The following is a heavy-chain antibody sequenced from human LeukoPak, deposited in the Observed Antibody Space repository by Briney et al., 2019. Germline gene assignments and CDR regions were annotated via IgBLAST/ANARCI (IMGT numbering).Heavy chain of an antibody. J-gene: IGHJ6*03. CDR1: GFTFSNHG. Sequence: GGTLRLSCAASGFTFSNHGMNWVRQAPGKGLEWVSGISPSGDITYYADSVKGRFTISRDNSKNTLYLQMNSLRAEDTAVYYCVKGGDYYYYYYMDVWGKGTTVTISS. CDR3: VKGGDYYYYYYMDV. CDR2: ISPSGDIT. D-gene: IGHD1-26*01. V-gene: IGHV3-23*01.